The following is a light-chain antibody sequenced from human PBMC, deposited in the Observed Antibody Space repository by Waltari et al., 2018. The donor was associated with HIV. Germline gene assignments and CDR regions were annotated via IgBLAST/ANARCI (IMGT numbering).Light chain of an antibody. CDR1: QSVGSS. Sequence: EIVMTQSPATLSVSPGERATLSCRASQSVGSSLAWYQQKPGQAPRLLIYGASTRAPTIPARFSGSGSGTEFTLTISSLQSEDFAVYYCQQSETWRPLTFGGGTKVEIK. CDR3: QQSETWRPLT. J-gene: IGKJ4*01. CDR2: GAS. V-gene: IGKV3-15*01.